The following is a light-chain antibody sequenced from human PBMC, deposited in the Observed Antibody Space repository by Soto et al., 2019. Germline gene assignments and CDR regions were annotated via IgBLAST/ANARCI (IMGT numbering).Light chain of an antibody. CDR1: QSLSRG. V-gene: IGKV1-5*01. Sequence: DIQMTQSPSTLSASVGDRVTITCRASQSLSRGLAWYQQKPGKAPKLLIYAASSLESGVPLRFSGSGSGTEFTLTISSLQADDFATYYCQQYDFYYTFGQGTKLEIK. CDR3: QQYDFYYT. J-gene: IGKJ2*01. CDR2: AAS.